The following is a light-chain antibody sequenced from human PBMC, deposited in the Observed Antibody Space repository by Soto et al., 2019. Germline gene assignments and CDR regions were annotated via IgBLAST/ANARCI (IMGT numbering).Light chain of an antibody. CDR3: QQART. J-gene: IGKJ1*01. CDR1: QSVSSY. Sequence: EIVLTQSPATLSLSPGERATLSCRASQSVSSYLAWYQQKPCQAPRLLIYDASNRATGIPARFSGSGSGTDFTLTISSLEPEDSAVYYCQQARTFGQGTKVEIK. V-gene: IGKV3-11*01. CDR2: DAS.